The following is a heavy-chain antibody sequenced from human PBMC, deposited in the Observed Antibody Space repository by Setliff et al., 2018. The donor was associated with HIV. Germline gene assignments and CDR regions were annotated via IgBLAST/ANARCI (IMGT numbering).Heavy chain of an antibody. CDR3: ARGGTVSADFDS. CDR2: IIPIFGTT. J-gene: IGHJ4*02. CDR1: GVTFSTYA. D-gene: IGHD6-19*01. V-gene: IGHV1-69*13. Sequence: SVKVSCKASGVTFSTYAISWVRQAPGQGLEWLGGIIPIFGTTIYAEKFQGRVTISADESTSTAYMELNSLRFEDTAVYFCARGGTVSADFDSWGQGTLVTVSS.